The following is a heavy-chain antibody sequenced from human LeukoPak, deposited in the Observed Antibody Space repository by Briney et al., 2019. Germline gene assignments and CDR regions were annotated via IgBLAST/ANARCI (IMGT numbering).Heavy chain of an antibody. CDR1: GFTFDDYA. V-gene: IGHV3-23*01. CDR3: AKRYYDSSGYYFGY. J-gene: IGHJ4*02. D-gene: IGHD3-22*01. CDR2: ISGSGGST. Sequence: GGSLRLSCAASGFTFDDYAMSWVRQTPGKGLEWVSAISGSGGSTYYADSVKGRFTISRDNSKNTLYLQMNSLRAEDTAVYYCAKRYYDSSGYYFGYWGQGTLVTVSS.